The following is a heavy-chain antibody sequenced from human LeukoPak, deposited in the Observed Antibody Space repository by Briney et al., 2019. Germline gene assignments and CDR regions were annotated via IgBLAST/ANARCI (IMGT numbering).Heavy chain of an antibody. CDR2: IIPIFGTA. Sequence: SVKVSCKASGYTFTSYGISWVRQAPGQGLEWMGGIIPIFGTANYAQKFQGRVTITADESTSTAYMELSSLRSEDTAVYYCARVPHDSSGYWGQGTLVTVSS. V-gene: IGHV1-69*13. CDR3: ARVPHDSSGY. CDR1: GYTFTSYG. D-gene: IGHD3-22*01. J-gene: IGHJ4*02.